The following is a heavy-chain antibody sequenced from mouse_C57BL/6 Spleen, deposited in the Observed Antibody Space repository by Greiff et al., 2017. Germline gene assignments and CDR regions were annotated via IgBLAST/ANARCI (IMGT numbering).Heavy chain of an antibody. J-gene: IGHJ4*01. V-gene: IGHV1-19*01. CDR3: ARGGYYGSRAAMDY. Sequence: EVKLMESGPVLVKPGASVKMSCKASGYTFTDYYMNWVKQSHGKSLEWIGVINPYNGGTSYNQKFKGKATLTVDKSSSTAYMEINSLTSEDSAVYYCARGGYYGSRAAMDYWGQGTSVTVSS. CDR1: GYTFTDYY. CDR2: INPYNGGT. D-gene: IGHD1-1*01.